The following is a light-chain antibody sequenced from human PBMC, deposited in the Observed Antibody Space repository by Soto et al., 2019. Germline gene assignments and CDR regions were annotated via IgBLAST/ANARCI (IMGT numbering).Light chain of an antibody. Sequence: DIQFNQSPSFLSASGGDIVSITCRASQGIDSYLDWFQQKPGKDPELLIFHLSTRAIGIPVRFSGSGSGTEVTLTISSLKCEDFAVYYCQQYNKWPWTVGQGTKVDI. CDR1: QGIDSY. CDR2: HLS. CDR3: QQYNKWPWT. J-gene: IGKJ1*01. V-gene: IGKV1-9*01.